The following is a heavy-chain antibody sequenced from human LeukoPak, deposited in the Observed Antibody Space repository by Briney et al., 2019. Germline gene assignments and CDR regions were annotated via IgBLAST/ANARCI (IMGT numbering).Heavy chain of an antibody. V-gene: IGHV3-23*01. D-gene: IGHD6-13*01. Sequence: GGSLRLSCAASGFTFSSYAMSWVRPAPGKGLEWVSAISGSGGSTYYADSVKGRFTISRDNSKNTLYLQMNSLRAEDTAVYYCAKAMAIRYSSIGYWGQGTLVTVSS. CDR2: ISGSGGST. J-gene: IGHJ4*02. CDR3: AKAMAIRYSSIGY. CDR1: GFTFSSYA.